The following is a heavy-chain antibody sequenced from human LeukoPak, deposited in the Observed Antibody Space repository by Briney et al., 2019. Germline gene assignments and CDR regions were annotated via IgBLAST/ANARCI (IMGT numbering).Heavy chain of an antibody. CDR2: INPSGGST. J-gene: IGHJ4*02. CDR1: GYTFTSYY. V-gene: IGHV1-46*01. Sequence: ASVKVSCKASGYTFTSYYMHWVRQASGQGLEWMGIINPSGGSTSYAQKFQGRVTMTRDMSTSTVYMELSSLRSEDTAVYYCALQSEVNIVVVPAAIGTWGQGTLVTVSS. CDR3: ALQSEVNIVVVPAAIGT. D-gene: IGHD2-2*02.